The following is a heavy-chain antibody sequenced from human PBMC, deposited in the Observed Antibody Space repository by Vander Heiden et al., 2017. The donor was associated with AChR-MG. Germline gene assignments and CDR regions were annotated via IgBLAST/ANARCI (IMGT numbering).Heavy chain of an antibody. CDR1: GGSIRSATYY. Sequence: QVQLQESGPGVVKPSQTLSLTCTVSGGSIRSATYYWSWIRQVPGKGLEWIAYVFYSGSTYYNPSLETRTTISIDTSKSQFSLQLNSMTGADTATYYCARTTRRGQLLFELWGQGTLVTVAS. J-gene: IGHJ4*02. CDR3: ARTTRRGQLLFEL. CDR2: VFYSGST. D-gene: IGHD2-2*01. V-gene: IGHV4-31*03.